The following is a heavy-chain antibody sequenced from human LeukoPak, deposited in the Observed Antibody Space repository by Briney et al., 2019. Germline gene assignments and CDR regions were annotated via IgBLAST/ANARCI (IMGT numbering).Heavy chain of an antibody. CDR2: ISYDGSNK. CDR1: GFTFSSYA. D-gene: IGHD5-18*01. Sequence: GGSLRLSCAASGFTFSSYAMHWVRQAPGKGLEWVAVISYDGSNKYYADSVEGRFTISRDNSKNTLYLQMNSLRAEDTAVYYCARDGNPFNGYSYFDYWGQGTLVTVSS. CDR3: ARDGNPFNGYSYFDY. J-gene: IGHJ4*02. V-gene: IGHV3-30*04.